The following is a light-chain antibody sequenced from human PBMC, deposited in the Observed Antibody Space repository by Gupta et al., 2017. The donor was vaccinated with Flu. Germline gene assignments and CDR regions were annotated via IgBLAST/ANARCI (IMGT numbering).Light chain of an antibody. J-gene: IGKJ1*01. CDR3: QQRYSNPRT. Sequence: DIEMTQSPSSLSASVGDRVTITCRASESIGNELYGYQQKPGKAPTVLIYAASSLQSGVPSRFSGSGSGTDFTLTIISLQPEDFATYYCQQRYSNPRTFGQGTKVEIK. V-gene: IGKV1-39*01. CDR2: AAS. CDR1: ESIGNE.